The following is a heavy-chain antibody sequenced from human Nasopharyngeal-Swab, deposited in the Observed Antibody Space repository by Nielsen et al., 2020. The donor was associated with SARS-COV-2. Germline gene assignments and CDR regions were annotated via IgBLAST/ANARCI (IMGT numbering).Heavy chain of an antibody. CDR2: INHSGST. D-gene: IGHD4-11*01. Sequence: SETLSLTCGVYGGSFSDHYWSWIRQPPGKGLEWIGEINHSGSTNHNPSLKSRVTMSVDTSKNQFSLNLSSVTAADTAVYYCARDRADYHISYYYYYMDVWGKGTTVAVSS. J-gene: IGHJ6*03. CDR3: ARDRADYHISYYYYYMDV. CDR1: GGSFSDHY. V-gene: IGHV4-34*01.